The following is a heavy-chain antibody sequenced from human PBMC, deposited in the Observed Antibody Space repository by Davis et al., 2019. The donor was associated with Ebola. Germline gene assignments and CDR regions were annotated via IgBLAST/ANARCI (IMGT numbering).Heavy chain of an antibody. D-gene: IGHD6-19*01. V-gene: IGHV3-30*02. J-gene: IGHJ5*01. CDR3: AKDWAVAGPPYKWLDS. CDR1: GFTFSNYG. CDR2: IRYDGSYK. Sequence: GGSLRLSCIASGFTFSNYGMHWVRQAPGKGLEWVAFIRYDGSYKYYADSVKGRLTIFRDNSKNTLYVQMNSLRVEDTAVYYCAKDWAVAGPPYKWLDSWGQGTLVTVSS.